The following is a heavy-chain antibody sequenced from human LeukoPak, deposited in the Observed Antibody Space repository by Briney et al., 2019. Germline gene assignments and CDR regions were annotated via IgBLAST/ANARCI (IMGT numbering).Heavy chain of an antibody. V-gene: IGHV3-11*03. CDR1: GFTFSDYY. D-gene: IGHD3-9*01. Sequence: GGSLRLSCAASGFTFSDYYMSWIRQAPGKGLGWVSYISSSSSYTNYADSVKGRFTISRDNAKNSLYLQMNSLRAEDTAVYYCAMGYYDILTGYRTAPYYWGQGTLVTVSS. CDR3: AMGYYDILTGYRTAPYY. CDR2: ISSSSSYT. J-gene: IGHJ4*02.